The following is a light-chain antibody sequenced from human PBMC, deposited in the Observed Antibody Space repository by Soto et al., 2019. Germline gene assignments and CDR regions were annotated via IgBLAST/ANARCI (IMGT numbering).Light chain of an antibody. V-gene: IGKV1-5*03. Sequence: DIQMTQSPSTLSASVGDRVTITCRASQSISTWLAWYQQKPGKAPKLLIHKASSLEGGVPSRFGGSGSGTLFNITISSLHPDDFATYYCQQYNTYPLTFGGGTTVDIK. CDR3: QQYNTYPLT. J-gene: IGKJ4*01. CDR2: KAS. CDR1: QSISTW.